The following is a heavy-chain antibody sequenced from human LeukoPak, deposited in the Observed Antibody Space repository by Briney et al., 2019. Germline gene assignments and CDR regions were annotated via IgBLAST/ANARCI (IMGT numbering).Heavy chain of an antibody. J-gene: IGHJ5*02. CDR3: ATPSSSSWYGFDP. CDR1: GYTFTGYY. Sequence: ASVKVSCKTSGYTFTGYYIHWVRQAPGQGLEWMGWIDPNSGGTNYAQKFQGRVTMTMDTSISTAYMELSRLTSADTAVYRCATPSSSSWYGFDPWGQGTLVTVSS. V-gene: IGHV1-2*02. CDR2: IDPNSGGT. D-gene: IGHD6-13*01.